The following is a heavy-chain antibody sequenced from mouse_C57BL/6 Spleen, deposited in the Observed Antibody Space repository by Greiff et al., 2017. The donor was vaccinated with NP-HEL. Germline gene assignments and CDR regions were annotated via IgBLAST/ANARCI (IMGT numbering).Heavy chain of an antibody. J-gene: IGHJ4*01. CDR3: AIMGYYGSSLDYAVDY. D-gene: IGHD1-1*01. V-gene: IGHV1-85*01. CDR2: IYPRDGST. CDR1: GYTFTSYD. Sequence: VQLQQSGPELVKPGASVKLSCKASGYTFTSYDINWVKQRPGQGLEWIGWIYPRDGSTKYNEKFKGKATLTVDTSSSTAYMELHSLTSEDSAVYCCAIMGYYGSSLDYAVDYWGQGTSFTVAS.